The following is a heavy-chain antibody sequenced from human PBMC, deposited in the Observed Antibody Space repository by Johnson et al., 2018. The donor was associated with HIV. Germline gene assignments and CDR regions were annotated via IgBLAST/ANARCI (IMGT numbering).Heavy chain of an antibody. J-gene: IGHJ3*02. CDR3: ARGGYELFLNNAFDI. V-gene: IGHV3-30*19. Sequence: QVQLVESGGGVVQPGKSLRLSCVASGFTFSSYGMHWVRQAPGRGLEWVAVIWYDGTNKYYADSVKGRFTISRDNSKNTLYLQMNSLRAEDTAVYYCARGGYELFLNNAFDIWGQGTLVTVSA. D-gene: IGHD1-1*01. CDR2: IWYDGTNK. CDR1: GFTFSSYG.